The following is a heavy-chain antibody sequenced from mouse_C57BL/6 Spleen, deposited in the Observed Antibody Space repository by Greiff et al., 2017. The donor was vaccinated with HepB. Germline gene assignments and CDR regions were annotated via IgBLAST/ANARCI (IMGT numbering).Heavy chain of an antibody. J-gene: IGHJ1*03. CDR2: IDPSDSYT. D-gene: IGHD1-1*01. CDR3: ARGYYGSSFYWYFDV. V-gene: IGHV1-69*01. CDR1: GYTFTSYW. Sequence: VQLQQPGAELVMPGASVKLSCKASGYTFTSYWMHWVKQRPGQGLEWLGEIDPSDSYTNYNQKFKGKSTLTVDKSSSTAYMQLSSLTSEDSAVYYCARGYYGSSFYWYFDVWGTGTTVTVSS.